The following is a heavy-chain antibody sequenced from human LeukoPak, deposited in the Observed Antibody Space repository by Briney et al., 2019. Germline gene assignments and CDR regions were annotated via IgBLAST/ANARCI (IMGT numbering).Heavy chain of an antibody. D-gene: IGHD2-2*02. CDR2: VHHNGTR. CDR1: VGSINSGNW. V-gene: IGHV4/OR15-8*01. CDR3: AAAPILRGEGGEHYKYGMDV. Sequence: SETLSLTCGVSVGSINSGNWWTWVRQSPGKGLEWIGEVHHNGTRNYNPSLKSRVTISADTFKNHFSLIVTSPTAADTAVYYCAAAPILRGEGGEHYKYGMDVWGQGTTVTVSS. J-gene: IGHJ6*02.